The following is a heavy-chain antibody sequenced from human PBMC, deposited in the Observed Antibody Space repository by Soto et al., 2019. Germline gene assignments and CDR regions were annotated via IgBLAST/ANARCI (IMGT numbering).Heavy chain of an antibody. J-gene: IGHJ1*01. CDR2: ISYDGSNK. CDR3: ARDHQSFDSSSYYGDFQH. D-gene: IGHD6-6*01. Sequence: SLRLSCASSGFTFSSYAMHWVRQAPGKGLEWVAVISYDGSNKYYADSVKGRFTISRDNSKNTLYLQMNSLRAEDTAVYYCARDHQSFDSSSYYGDFQHWGQGTLVTVSS. CDR1: GFTFSSYA. V-gene: IGHV3-30-3*01.